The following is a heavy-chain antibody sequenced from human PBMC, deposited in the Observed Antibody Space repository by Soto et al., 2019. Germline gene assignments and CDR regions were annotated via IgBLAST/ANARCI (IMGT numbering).Heavy chain of an antibody. V-gene: IGHV3-23*01. Sequence: GGSLRLSCAASGFAFSTYAMTWVRQAPGKGLEWVSVISGSGGSSYYAASVKGRFTISRDNSKNTLYLQMNGLRAEDTALYYCAKVTKRAAAGRYEYYKYGMDVWGQGTTVTVSS. CDR2: ISGSGGSS. D-gene: IGHD6-13*01. CDR1: GFAFSTYA. J-gene: IGHJ6*02. CDR3: AKVTKRAAAGRYEYYKYGMDV.